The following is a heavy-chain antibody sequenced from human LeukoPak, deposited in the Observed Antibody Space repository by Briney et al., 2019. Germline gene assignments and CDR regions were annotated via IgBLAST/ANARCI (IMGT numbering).Heavy chain of an antibody. CDR2: IIPIFGTA. V-gene: IGHV1-69*05. CDR1: GGTFSSYA. CDR3: ARAPGYCSGGSCLDY. J-gene: IGHJ4*02. Sequence: SVKVSCKASGGTFSSYAISWVRQAPGQGLEWMGRIIPIFGTANYAHKFQGRVTITTDESTRTAYMELSSLRSEDTAVYYCARAPGYCSGGSCLDYWGQGTLVTVSS. D-gene: IGHD2-15*01.